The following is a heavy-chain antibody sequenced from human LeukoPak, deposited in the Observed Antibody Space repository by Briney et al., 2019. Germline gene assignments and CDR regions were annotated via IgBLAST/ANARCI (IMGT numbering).Heavy chain of an antibody. V-gene: IGHV3-23*01. Sequence: PGGSLRLSCAASGFTFSSYGMSWVRQAPGKGLEWVSAISGSGGSTYYADSVKGRFTISRDNSKNTLYLQMNSLRAEDTAVYYCAKNFPGEMVNYYYGMDVWGQGTTVTVSS. CDR2: ISGSGGST. J-gene: IGHJ6*02. CDR3: AKNFPGEMVNYYYGMDV. CDR1: GFTFSSYG. D-gene: IGHD5-18*01.